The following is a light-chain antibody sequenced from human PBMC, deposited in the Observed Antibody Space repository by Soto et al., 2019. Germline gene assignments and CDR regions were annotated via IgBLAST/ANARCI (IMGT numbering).Light chain of an antibody. CDR3: QQFNGYPLT. J-gene: IGKJ4*01. V-gene: IGKV3-15*01. Sequence: TVMTQSPDTLSVSPGERATLSCRASQSVRNKLAWYQQKPGQAPRLLIYGASTRASGIPVRFTGSGSGTEFTLTISSLQSEDFATYYCQQFNGYPLTFGGGTKVDIK. CDR2: GAS. CDR1: QSVRNK.